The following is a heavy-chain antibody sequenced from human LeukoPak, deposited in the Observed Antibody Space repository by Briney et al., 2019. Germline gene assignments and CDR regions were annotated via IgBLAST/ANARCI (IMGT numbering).Heavy chain of an antibody. CDR1: GGTFSSYA. Sequence: SVKVSCKASGGTFSSYAISWVRQAPGQGLEWMGGIIPIFGTANYAQKFQGRVTITTDESTSTAYMELSSLRSEDTAVYYCARGGVYYDILTGYYRAYYYYYMDVWGKGTTVTVSS. CDR2: IIPIFGTA. CDR3: ARGGVYYDILTGYYRAYYYYYMDV. J-gene: IGHJ6*03. D-gene: IGHD3-9*01. V-gene: IGHV1-69*05.